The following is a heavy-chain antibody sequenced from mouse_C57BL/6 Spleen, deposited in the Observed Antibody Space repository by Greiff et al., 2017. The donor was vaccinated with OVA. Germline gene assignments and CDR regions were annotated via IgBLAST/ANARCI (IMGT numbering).Heavy chain of an antibody. CDR1: GFTFSDAW. D-gene: IGHD1-1*01. J-gene: IGHJ2*01. Sequence: DVRLVESGGGLVQPGGSMKLSCAASGFTFSDAWMDWVRQSPEKGLEWVAEIRNKANNHATYYAESVKGRFTISRDDSKSSVYLQMNSLRAEDTGIYYCTRRGYYGSSSYYFDYWGQGTTLTVSS. CDR3: TRRGYYGSSSYYFDY. V-gene: IGHV6-6*01. CDR2: IRNKANNHAT.